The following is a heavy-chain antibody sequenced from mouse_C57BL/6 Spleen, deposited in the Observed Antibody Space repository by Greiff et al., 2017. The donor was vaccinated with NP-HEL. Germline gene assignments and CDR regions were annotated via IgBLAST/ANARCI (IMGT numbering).Heavy chain of an antibody. CDR3: ARFDYDEDYYAMDY. J-gene: IGHJ4*01. CDR1: GYTFTSYG. V-gene: IGHV1-81*01. D-gene: IGHD2-4*01. Sequence: VKLQESGAELARPGASVKLSCKASGYTFTSYGISWVKQRTGQGLEWIGEIYPRSGNTYYNEKFKGKATLTADKSSSTAYMELRSLTSEDSAVYFCARFDYDEDYYAMDYWGQGTSVTVSS. CDR2: IYPRSGNT.